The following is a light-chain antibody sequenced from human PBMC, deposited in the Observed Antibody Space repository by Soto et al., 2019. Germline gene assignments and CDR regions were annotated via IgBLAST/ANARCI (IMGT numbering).Light chain of an antibody. J-gene: IGLJ2*01. CDR1: SSDVGAYNY. V-gene: IGLV2-14*01. CDR2: EVS. Sequence: QSVLTQPASVSGSPGQSITISCTGSSSDVGAYNYVSWYRQDPGKAPKVMIYEVSNRPSGVSNRFSGSKSGNTASLTISGLQAEDEADYYCSSYTTSNTQLFGGGTKLTVL. CDR3: SSYTTSNTQL.